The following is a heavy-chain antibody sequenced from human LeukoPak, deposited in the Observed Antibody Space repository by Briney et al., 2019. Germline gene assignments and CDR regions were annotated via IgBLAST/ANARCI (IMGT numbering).Heavy chain of an antibody. J-gene: IGHJ5*02. V-gene: IGHV1-46*01. CDR3: ARDEATGWFDP. CDR2: LNPSSGST. D-gene: IGHD5-24*01. CDR1: GYTFTSYG. Sequence: ASVKVSCKASGYTFTSYGISWVRQSPGQGLERMGILNPSSGSTAYAQKFQGRFTMTRDTSTSIVYIELSSMRSEDTAVYYCARDEATGWFDPWGQGTLVIVFS.